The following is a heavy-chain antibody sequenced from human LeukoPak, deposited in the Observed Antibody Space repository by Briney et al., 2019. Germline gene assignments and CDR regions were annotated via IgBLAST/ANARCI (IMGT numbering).Heavy chain of an antibody. V-gene: IGHV3-11*01. CDR1: GFTLSDYY. CDR2: ISSSGSTI. CDR3: ARARLYYYDSSGYFFDY. D-gene: IGHD3-22*01. Sequence: PGGSLRLSCAASGFTLSDYYMSWIRQAPGKGLEWVSYISSSGSTIYYADSVKGRFTISRDNAKNSLYLQMNSLRAEDTAVYYCARARLYYYDSSGYFFDYWGQGTLVTVSS. J-gene: IGHJ4*02.